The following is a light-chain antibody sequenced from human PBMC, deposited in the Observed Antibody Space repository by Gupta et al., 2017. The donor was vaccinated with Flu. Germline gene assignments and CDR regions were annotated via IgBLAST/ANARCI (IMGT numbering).Light chain of an antibody. CDR3: QQYGSSPQYS. J-gene: IGKJ2*03. CDR1: QRVSSSY. V-gene: IGKV3-20*01. Sequence: EIVLTQSPGTLSLSPGERATLSCRASQRVSSSYLAWYQQKPGQAPRLLIYGASSRATGIPDRFSGSGSGTDFTLTISRLEPEDFAVYYCQQYGSSPQYSFGQGTXLEIK. CDR2: GAS.